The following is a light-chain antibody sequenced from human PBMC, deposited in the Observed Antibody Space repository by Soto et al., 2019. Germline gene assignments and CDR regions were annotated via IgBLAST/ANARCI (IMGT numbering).Light chain of an antibody. Sequence: EIVMTQSPATLSVSPGERATLSCRASQSISNNLGWYQQRPGQAPRLLIYGASTRATGIPARFSGSGSGTEFTLTISSLQSEDFAVYYCQQYNNWPQAFGQGTKV. CDR3: QQYNNWPQA. J-gene: IGKJ1*01. CDR2: GAS. CDR1: QSISNN. V-gene: IGKV3-15*01.